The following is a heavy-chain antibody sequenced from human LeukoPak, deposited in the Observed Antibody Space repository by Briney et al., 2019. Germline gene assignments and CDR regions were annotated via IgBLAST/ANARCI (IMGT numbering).Heavy chain of an antibody. CDR2: IYYSGST. Sequence: PSEALSLTCTVSGGSISSSSYYWGWTRQPPGKGLEWIGTIYYSGSTYYNPSLKSRVTISVDTSKNQFSLKLISVTAADTAVYYCARLSIAVAGRGFDPWGQGTLVTV. V-gene: IGHV4-39*01. D-gene: IGHD6-19*01. J-gene: IGHJ5*02. CDR1: GGSISSSSYY. CDR3: ARLSIAVAGRGFDP.